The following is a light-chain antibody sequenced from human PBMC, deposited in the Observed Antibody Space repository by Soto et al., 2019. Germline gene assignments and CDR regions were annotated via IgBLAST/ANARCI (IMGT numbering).Light chain of an antibody. CDR3: CSFAHRSTLV. V-gene: IGLV2-23*01. CDR2: ESS. J-gene: IGLJ3*02. CDR1: SGDVGTYNL. Sequence: QSALTQPASVSGSPGQSITISCTGTSGDVGTYNLVSWYQQHPGKAPQRMIYESSKRPSGVSNRFSGSRSGNTASLTISGLQAEDEADYYCCSFAHRSTLVFGGGTKLTVL.